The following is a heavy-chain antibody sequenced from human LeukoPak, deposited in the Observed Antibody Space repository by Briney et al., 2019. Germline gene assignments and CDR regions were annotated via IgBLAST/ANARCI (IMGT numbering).Heavy chain of an antibody. CDR2: ISAYNGNT. CDR3: ARVGGGGEYDRSGGSCYPTRWSDY. J-gene: IGHJ4*02. V-gene: IGHV1-18*01. Sequence: ASVQVSCKASGYTFTSYGISWVRQAPGQGLEWMGWISAYNGNTNYAQKLQGRVTMTTDTSTSTAYMELRSLTSDDTPVYYCARVGGGGEYDRSGGSCYPTRWSDYWGQGTLVTVSS. D-gene: IGHD2-15*01. CDR1: GYTFTSYG.